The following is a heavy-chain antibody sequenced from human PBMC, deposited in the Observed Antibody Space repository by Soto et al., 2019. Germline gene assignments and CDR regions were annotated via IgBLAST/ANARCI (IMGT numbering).Heavy chain of an antibody. V-gene: IGHV3-30*18. D-gene: IGHD6-6*01. CDR3: AKGAWYGSSSSSDR. J-gene: IGHJ4*02. CDR2: MSYDGSRQ. Sequence: QVQLVESGGGVVQPGRSLRLSCAASGSSWINYDMHWVRQAPGKGLEWVAVMSYDGSRQFYADSVRGRFSVSRDISKSALYLQMSSLRIEDTAIYYCAKGAWYGSSSSSDRWGQGTHVTVSS. CDR1: GSSWINYD.